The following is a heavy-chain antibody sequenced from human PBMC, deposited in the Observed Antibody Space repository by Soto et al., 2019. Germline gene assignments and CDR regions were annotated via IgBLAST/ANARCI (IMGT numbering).Heavy chain of an antibody. V-gene: IGHV3-74*01. CDR2: INSDGSST. CDR3: ARAYHLGVPAQARGWFDP. D-gene: IGHD2-2*01. CDR1: GFTFSSYW. Sequence: GGSLRLSWAASGFTFSSYWMRWVRQAPGKGLVWVSRINSDGSSTSYADSVKGRFTISRDNAKNTLYLQMNSLRAEDTAVYYCARAYHLGVPAQARGWFDPWGQGTLVTVSS. J-gene: IGHJ5*02.